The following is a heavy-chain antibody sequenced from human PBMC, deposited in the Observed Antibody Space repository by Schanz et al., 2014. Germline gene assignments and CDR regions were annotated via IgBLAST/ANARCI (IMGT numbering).Heavy chain of an antibody. CDR1: GGTFSSYT. V-gene: IGHV1-69*02. D-gene: IGHD3-10*01. J-gene: IGHJ4*02. CDR3: ARGRGFYDY. Sequence: QVQVVQSGAEVKKPGASVKVSCKLSGGTFSSYTISWMRQAPGQALEWMGKIIPVLNIATYAQRFQGRVSITADTSTNTAYMELSSLTSEDTAVHYCARGRGFYDYWGQGTLVTVSS. CDR2: IIPVLNIA.